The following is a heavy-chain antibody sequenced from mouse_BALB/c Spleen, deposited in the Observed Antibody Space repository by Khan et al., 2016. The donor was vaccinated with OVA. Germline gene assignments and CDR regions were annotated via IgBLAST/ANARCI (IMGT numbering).Heavy chain of an antibody. J-gene: IGHJ3*01. CDR2: MSSGGDYT. D-gene: IGHD4-1*01. CDR1: GFTFSSYS. V-gene: IGHV5-6*01. CDR3: ASHLTGSFAY. Sequence: EVELVESGGDSVKPGGSLKLSCAASGFTFSSYSMSWVRQTPDKRLEWVATMSSGGDYTYYPDSVKGRFTISRANAKNTLYLQMSSLRSEDTAMYYCASHLTGSFAYWGQGTLVTVSA.